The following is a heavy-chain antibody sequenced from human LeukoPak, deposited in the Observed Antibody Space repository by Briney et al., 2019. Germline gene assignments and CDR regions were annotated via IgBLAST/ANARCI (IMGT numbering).Heavy chain of an antibody. V-gene: IGHV4-59*08. J-gene: IGHJ4*02. Sequence: PSETLSLTCAVSGDSISGSYWSWIRQPPGKGLEWIGFLSYSGTTSYNPSLKSRLTISGDTSRNQFSLKLSSVTAADTAVYYCASEPVVTPHPDYWGQGTLVTVSS. CDR2: LSYSGTT. CDR3: ASEPVVTPHPDY. D-gene: IGHD4-23*01. CDR1: GDSISGSY.